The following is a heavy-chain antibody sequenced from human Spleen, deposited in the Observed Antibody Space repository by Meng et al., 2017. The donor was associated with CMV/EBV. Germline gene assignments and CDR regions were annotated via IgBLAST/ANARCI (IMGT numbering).Heavy chain of an antibody. Sequence: ASVKVSCKASPYSFSNYIINWVRQAPGQGLEWMGWISAYNGNTNYAQKLQGRVTMTTDTSTSTAYMELRSLRSDDTAVYYCARDIATTVVTPGNYWGQGTLVTVSS. CDR3: ARDIATTVVTPGNY. V-gene: IGHV1-18*04. D-gene: IGHD4-23*01. CDR1: PYSFSNYI. CDR2: ISAYNGNT. J-gene: IGHJ4*02.